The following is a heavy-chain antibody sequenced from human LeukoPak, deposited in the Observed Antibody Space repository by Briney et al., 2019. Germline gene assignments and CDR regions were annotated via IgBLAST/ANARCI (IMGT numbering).Heavy chain of an antibody. V-gene: IGHV4-34*01. Sequence: SETLSLTCAVYGGSFSGYYWSWIRQPPGKGLEWIGEINHSGSTNYNPSLKSRVTISVDTSKNQFSLKLSSVTAADTAVYYCARGHPALGYCSSTSCRIFDYWGQGTLVTVSS. J-gene: IGHJ4*02. CDR1: GGSFSGYY. D-gene: IGHD2-2*01. CDR2: INHSGST. CDR3: ARGHPALGYCSSTSCRIFDY.